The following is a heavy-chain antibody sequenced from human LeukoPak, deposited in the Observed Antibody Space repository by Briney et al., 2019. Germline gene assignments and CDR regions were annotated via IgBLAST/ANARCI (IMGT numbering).Heavy chain of an antibody. V-gene: IGHV3-23*01. Sequence: PGGSLRLSCAASGFTFSSYAMSWVRQAPGKGLEWVSAISGSGGSTYYADSVKGRFTISRDNSKNTLYLQMNSLRAEDTAVYYCAKDGLDPYYDFWSGKGWFDPWGQGTLVTVSS. D-gene: IGHD3-3*01. CDR2: ISGSGGST. CDR3: AKDGLDPYYDFWSGKGWFDP. CDR1: GFTFSSYA. J-gene: IGHJ5*02.